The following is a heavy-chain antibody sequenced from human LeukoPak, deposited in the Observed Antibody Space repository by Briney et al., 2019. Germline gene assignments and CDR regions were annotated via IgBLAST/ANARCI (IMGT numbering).Heavy chain of an antibody. CDR2: INHSGST. D-gene: IGHD3-10*01. V-gene: IGHV4-34*01. J-gene: IGHJ4*02. CDR1: GGSFSGYY. CDR3: ARVGADGSGFLFDY. Sequence: SETLSLTCAVYGGSFSGYYWRWIRQPPGKGLEWIGEINHSGSTNYNPSLKSRVTISVDTSKNQFLLKLSSVTAADTAVYYCARVGADGSGFLFDYWGQGTLVTVSS.